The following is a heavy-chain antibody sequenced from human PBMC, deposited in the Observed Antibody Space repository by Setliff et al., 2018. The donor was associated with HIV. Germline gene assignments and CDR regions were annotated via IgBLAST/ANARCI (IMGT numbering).Heavy chain of an antibody. Sequence: PGGSLRLSCAASGFTFSSYSMNWVRQAPGKGLEWVSYITSSSRTIYYADSVEGRFTISRDNSKDTLYLQMDSLRVEDTAVYYCARDASISSPYDAFDIWGQGTMVTVSS. CDR2: ITSSSRTI. V-gene: IGHV3-48*01. CDR3: ARDASISSPYDAFDI. J-gene: IGHJ3*02. D-gene: IGHD6-6*01. CDR1: GFTFSSYS.